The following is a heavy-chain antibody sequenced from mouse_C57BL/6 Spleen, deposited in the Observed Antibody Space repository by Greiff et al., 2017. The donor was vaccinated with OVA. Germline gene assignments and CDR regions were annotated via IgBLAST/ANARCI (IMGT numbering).Heavy chain of an antibody. J-gene: IGHJ4*01. CDR1: GYAFSSYW. Sequence: QVHVKQSGAELVKPGASVKISCKASGYAFSSYWMNWVKQRPGKGLEWIGQIYPGDGDTNYNGKFKGKATLTADKSSSTAYMQLSSLTSEDSAVYFCARRPFYYYGSSYDYAMDYWGQGTSVTVSS. D-gene: IGHD1-1*01. CDR2: IYPGDGDT. V-gene: IGHV1-80*01. CDR3: ARRPFYYYGSSYDYAMDY.